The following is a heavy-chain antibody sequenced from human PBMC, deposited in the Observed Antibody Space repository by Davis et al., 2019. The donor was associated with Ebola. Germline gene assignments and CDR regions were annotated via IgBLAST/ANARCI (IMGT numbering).Heavy chain of an antibody. CDR2: ISYDGSNK. V-gene: IGHV3-30*18. CDR3: AKVATVIPTYYYYGMDV. J-gene: IGHJ6*02. Sequence: GESLKISCAASGFMFSSCGMHWVRQAPGKGLEWVAVISYDGSNKYYADSVKGRFTISRDNSKNTLYLQMNSLRAEDTAVYYCAKVATVIPTYYYYGMDVWGQGTTVTVSS. CDR1: GFMFSSCG. D-gene: IGHD3-22*01.